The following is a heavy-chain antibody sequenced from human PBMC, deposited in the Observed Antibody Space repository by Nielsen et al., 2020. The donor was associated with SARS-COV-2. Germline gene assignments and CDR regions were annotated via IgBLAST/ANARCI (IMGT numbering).Heavy chain of an antibody. CDR3: AKDMTAAGTGY. CDR1: GFTFDDYA. Sequence: SLKISCAASGFTFDDYAMHWVRPAPGKGLEWVSGISWNSGSIGYADSVKGRFTISRDNAKNSLYLQMNSLRAEDTALYYCAKDMTAAGTGYWGQGTLVTVSS. D-gene: IGHD6-13*01. CDR2: ISWNSGSI. V-gene: IGHV3-9*01. J-gene: IGHJ4*02.